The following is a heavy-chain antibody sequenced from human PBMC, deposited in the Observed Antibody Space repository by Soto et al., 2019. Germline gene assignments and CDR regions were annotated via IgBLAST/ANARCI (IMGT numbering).Heavy chain of an antibody. V-gene: IGHV1-69*02. Sequence: SVKVSCKASGGTFSSYTISWVRQAPGQGLEWMGRIIPILGIANYAQKFQGRVTITADKSTSTAYMELSSLRSEDTAVYYCALDRYYYGSGSYYNSHYYYYMDVWGKGPTVTVSS. CDR1: GGTFSSYT. CDR3: ALDRYYYGSGSYYNSHYYYYMDV. J-gene: IGHJ6*03. D-gene: IGHD3-10*01. CDR2: IIPILGIA.